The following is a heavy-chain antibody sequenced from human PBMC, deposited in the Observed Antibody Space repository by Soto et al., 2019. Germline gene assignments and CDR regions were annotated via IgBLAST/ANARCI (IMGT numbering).Heavy chain of an antibody. CDR2: ISGSGGST. V-gene: IGHV3-23*01. J-gene: IGHJ5*02. D-gene: IGHD3-22*01. CDR1: GFIFSDYA. CDR3: ARDRITMIVPWFDP. Sequence: GESLKISCTASGFIFSDYAMTWVRQAPGKGLEWVSTISGSGGSTFYADSVKGRFTISRDNAKNSLYLQMNSLRAEDTAVYYCARDRITMIVPWFDPWGQGTLVTVSS.